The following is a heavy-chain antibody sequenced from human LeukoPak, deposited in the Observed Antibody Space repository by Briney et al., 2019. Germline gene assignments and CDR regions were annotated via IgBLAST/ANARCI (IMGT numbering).Heavy chain of an antibody. CDR2: IYYSGST. V-gene: IGHV4-39*07. Sequence: SETLSLTCTVSGGSISSSSYYWGWIRQPPGKGLEWIGSIYYSGSTYYNPSLKSRVTISVDTSKNQFSLKLSSVTAADTAVYYCARGVGIAARRIDYWGQGTLVTVSS. J-gene: IGHJ4*02. CDR1: GGSISSSSYY. CDR3: ARGVGIAARRIDY. D-gene: IGHD6-6*01.